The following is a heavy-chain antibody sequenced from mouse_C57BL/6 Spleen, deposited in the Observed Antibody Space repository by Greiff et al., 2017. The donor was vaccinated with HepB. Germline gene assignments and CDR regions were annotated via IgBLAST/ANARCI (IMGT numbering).Heavy chain of an antibody. CDR3: ARWDDYEGC. CDR2: IDPSDSDT. CDR1: GYTFTSYW. V-gene: IGHV1-52*01. Sequence: QVQLQQPGAELVRPGSSVKLSCKASGYTFTSYWMHWVKQRPIQGLEWIGNIDPSDSDTHYNQKFKDKATLTVDKSSSTAYMQLSSLTSEDSAVYYCARWDDYEGCWGQGAMVTV. J-gene: IGHJ3*01. D-gene: IGHD2-4*01.